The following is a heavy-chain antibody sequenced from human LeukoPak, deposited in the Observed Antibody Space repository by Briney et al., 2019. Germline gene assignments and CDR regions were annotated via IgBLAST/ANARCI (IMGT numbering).Heavy chain of an antibody. D-gene: IGHD3-9*01. J-gene: IGHJ4*02. V-gene: IGHV4-59*01. CDR1: GGSISSYY. Sequence: PSETLSLTGIVSGGSISSYYWSWIRQPPGKGLEWIGYIYYSGSTTYNPSLKSRVTISVDTSKNQFSLRLSSVAAADTAVYYCAREADILFDYWGQGTLVTVSS. CDR3: AREADILFDY. CDR2: IYYSGST.